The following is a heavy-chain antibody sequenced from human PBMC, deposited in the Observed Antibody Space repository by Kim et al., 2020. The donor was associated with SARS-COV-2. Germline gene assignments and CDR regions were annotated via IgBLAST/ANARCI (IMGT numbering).Heavy chain of an antibody. V-gene: IGHV3-21*01. J-gene: IGHJ4*02. CDR3: ARDPSDYCTGGVCSRGEDY. CDR2: ISSSSSYI. CDR1: GFTFSSYS. D-gene: IGHD2-8*02. Sequence: GVSLRLSCAASGFTFSSYSMNWVRQAPGKGLEWVSSISSSSSYIYYADSVKGRFTISRDNAKNSLYLQMNSLRAEDTAVYYCARDPSDYCTGGVCSRGEDYWGQGTLVTVSS.